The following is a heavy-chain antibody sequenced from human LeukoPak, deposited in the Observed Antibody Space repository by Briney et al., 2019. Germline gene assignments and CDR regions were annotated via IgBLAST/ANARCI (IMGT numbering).Heavy chain of an antibody. J-gene: IGHJ4*02. D-gene: IGHD6-13*01. CDR1: GGSFSGYY. CDR3: ATSYSSWYLRFDY. V-gene: IGHV4-34*01. CDR2: INHSGST. Sequence: SETLSLTCAVYGGSFSGYYWSWIRQPPGKGLEWIGEINHSGSTNYNPSLTSRVTISVDTSKNQFSLKLSSVTAADTAVYYCATSYSSWYLRFDYWGQGTLVTVS.